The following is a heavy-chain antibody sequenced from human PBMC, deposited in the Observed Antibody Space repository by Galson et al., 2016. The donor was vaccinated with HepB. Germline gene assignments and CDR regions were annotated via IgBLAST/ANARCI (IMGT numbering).Heavy chain of an antibody. CDR1: GFSLTTSGVG. V-gene: IGHV2-5*02. Sequence: PALVKPTQTLTLTCNFSGFSLTTSGVGVGWIRQPPGKALEWLALIYWDDDKRYSPSLKSRLTITKDTSKNQVVLTMTNMDPVDTATYFCVRRRAIQLLDCFDYWGQGTLVSVSS. CDR3: VRRRAIQLLDCFDY. CDR2: IYWDDDK. D-gene: IGHD1-1*01. J-gene: IGHJ4*02.